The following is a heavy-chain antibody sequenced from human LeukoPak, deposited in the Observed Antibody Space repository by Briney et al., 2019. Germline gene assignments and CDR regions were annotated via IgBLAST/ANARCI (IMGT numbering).Heavy chain of an antibody. D-gene: IGHD4-17*01. J-gene: IGHJ4*02. CDR2: IYYSGST. CDR3: ARRRGDYGDYETIDY. CDR1: GGSISSSSYY. Sequence: PSETLSLTCTVSGGSISSSSYYWGWIRQPPGKGLEWIGSIYYSGSTYYNPSLKSRVTISVDTSKNQFSLKLSSVTAADTAVYYCARRRGDYGDYETIDYWGQGTLVTVSS. V-gene: IGHV4-39*01.